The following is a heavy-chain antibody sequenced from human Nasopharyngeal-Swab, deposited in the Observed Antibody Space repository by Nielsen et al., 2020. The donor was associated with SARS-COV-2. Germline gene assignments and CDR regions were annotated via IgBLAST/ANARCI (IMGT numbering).Heavy chain of an antibody. V-gene: IGHV4-31*03. D-gene: IGHD3-22*01. CDR3: ARAMIVVVINAFDI. Sequence: SETLSLTCTVSGGSISSGGYYWSWIRQHPGKGLEWIGYIYYSGSTYYNPSLKSRVTISVDTSKNQFSLKLSSVTAADTTVYYCARAMIVVVINAFDIWGQGTMVTVSS. CDR1: GGSISSGGYY. CDR2: IYYSGST. J-gene: IGHJ3*02.